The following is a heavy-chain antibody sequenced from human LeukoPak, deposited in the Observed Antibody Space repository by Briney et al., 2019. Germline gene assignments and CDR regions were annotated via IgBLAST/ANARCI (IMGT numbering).Heavy chain of an antibody. V-gene: IGHV1-69*04. D-gene: IGHD5-18*01. Sequence: GASVKVSCKASGGTFSSYAISWVRQAPGQGLEWMGRIIPILGIANYAQKFQGRVTITADKSTSTAYMELSSLRSEDTAVYYCAREVDSYDASYYYYYYMDVWGKGTTVTVSS. CDR3: AREVDSYDASYYYYYYMDV. CDR1: GGTFSSYA. CDR2: IIPILGIA. J-gene: IGHJ6*03.